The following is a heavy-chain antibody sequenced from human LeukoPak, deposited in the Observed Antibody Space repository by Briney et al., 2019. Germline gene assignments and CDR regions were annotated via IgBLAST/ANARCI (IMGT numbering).Heavy chain of an antibody. D-gene: IGHD3-22*01. CDR2: ISAYNGNT. CDR1: GYTFTSYG. Sequence: ASVKVSCKASGYTFTSYGISWVRQAPGQGLEWMGWISAYNGNTNYAQKLQGRVTMTTDTSTSTAYMELRSLRSDDTAVYYCARVLSVVVVITNWFAPWGQGTLVTVSS. J-gene: IGHJ5*02. V-gene: IGHV1-18*01. CDR3: ARVLSVVVVITNWFAP.